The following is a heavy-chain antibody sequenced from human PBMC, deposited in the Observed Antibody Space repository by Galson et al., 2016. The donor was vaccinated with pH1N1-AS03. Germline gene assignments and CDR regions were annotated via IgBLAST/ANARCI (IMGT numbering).Heavy chain of an antibody. J-gene: IGHJ4*02. CDR2: VNPDTGNT. V-gene: IGHV1-2*02. CDR1: GYRFTSYN. CDR3: ARTRTRGYGLLQFDY. D-gene: IGHD5-18*01. Sequence: SVKVSCKASGYRFTSYNVHWLRQAPGQGLEWMGWVNPDTGNTDYAQKFQGRVTLTRDTSIATAYMELIRLTTADTAVYYCARTRTRGYGLLQFDYWSQGTLVTVSS.